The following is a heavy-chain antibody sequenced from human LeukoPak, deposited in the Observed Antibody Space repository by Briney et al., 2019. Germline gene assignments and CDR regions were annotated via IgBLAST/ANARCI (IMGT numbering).Heavy chain of an antibody. Sequence: ASVKVSCKASGYTFTGYYMHWVRQAPGQGLEWMGWINPNSGGTNYAQKFQGRVTMTRDTSISTAYMELSRLRSDDTAVYYCARDLWDYGSGSYMEGAPNYYYYMDVWGKGTTVTISS. J-gene: IGHJ6*03. V-gene: IGHV1-2*02. CDR3: ARDLWDYGSGSYMEGAPNYYYYMDV. CDR1: GYTFTGYY. CDR2: INPNSGGT. D-gene: IGHD3-10*01.